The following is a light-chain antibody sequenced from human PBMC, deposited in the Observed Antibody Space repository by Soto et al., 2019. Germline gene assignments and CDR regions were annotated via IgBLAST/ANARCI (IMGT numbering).Light chain of an antibody. Sequence: EIVMTQSPATLSVSPGERATLSCRASQSVSSYLAWYQQKPGQAPRLLIYDASTRATGIPARFSGSGSGTEFTLTISSLQSEDFAVYYCQQYNNWPLFGGGTQVEIK. CDR1: QSVSSY. V-gene: IGKV3-15*01. CDR3: QQYNNWPL. CDR2: DAS. J-gene: IGKJ4*01.